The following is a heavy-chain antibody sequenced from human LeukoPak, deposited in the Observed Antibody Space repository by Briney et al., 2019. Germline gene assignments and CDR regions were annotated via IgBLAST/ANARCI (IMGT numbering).Heavy chain of an antibody. V-gene: IGHV3-21*01. CDR1: GFTFSSYS. Sequence: GGSVRLSCAASGFTFSSYSMNWVRQAPGKGLEWVSSISSSSSYIYYADSVKGRFTISRDNAKNSLYLQMNSLRAEDTAVYYCARDHQSGQQLVLDYWGQGTLVTVSS. J-gene: IGHJ4*02. CDR2: ISSSSSYI. D-gene: IGHD6-13*01. CDR3: ARDHQSGQQLVLDY.